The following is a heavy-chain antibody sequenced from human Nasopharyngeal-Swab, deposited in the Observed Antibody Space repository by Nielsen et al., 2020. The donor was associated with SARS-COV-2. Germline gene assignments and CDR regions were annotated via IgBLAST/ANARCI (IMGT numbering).Heavy chain of an antibody. CDR1: GFTFSSYA. D-gene: IGHD6-13*01. Sequence: GGSLRLSCAASGFTFSSYAMSWVRQAPGKGLEWVSAISGSGGSTYYADSVKGRFTISRDNAKNTLYLQMNSLRAEDTAVYYCARGGSYSSSWYTTYWGQGTLVTVSS. V-gene: IGHV3-23*01. CDR3: ARGGSYSSSWYTTY. J-gene: IGHJ4*02. CDR2: ISGSGGST.